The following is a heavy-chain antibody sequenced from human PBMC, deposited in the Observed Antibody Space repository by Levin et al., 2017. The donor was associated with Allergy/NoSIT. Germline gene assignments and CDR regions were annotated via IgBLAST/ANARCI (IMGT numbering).Heavy chain of an antibody. V-gene: IGHV3-48*01. CDR2: ISARRTTM. Sequence: LPGGSLRLSCAASGFSFSTYGMIWVRQAPGKGLEWVSYISARRTTMYYADSVKGRFTISRDDAKNTLYLQMSSLRAEDTAVYYCARDEESFGDAFDIWGQGTRVTVSS. D-gene: IGHD3-16*01. CDR3: ARDEESFGDAFDI. J-gene: IGHJ3*02. CDR1: GFSFSTYG.